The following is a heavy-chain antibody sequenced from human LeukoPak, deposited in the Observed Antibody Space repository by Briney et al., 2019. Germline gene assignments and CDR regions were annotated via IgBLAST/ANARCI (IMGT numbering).Heavy chain of an antibody. CDR1: GFTFSSYA. J-gene: IGHJ4*02. V-gene: IGHV3-23*01. CDR3: AKSRGFIVVVPAAMYFDY. D-gene: IGHD2-2*01. Sequence: GGSLRLSCAASGFTFSSYAMSWVRQAPGKGLEWVSAISGSGGSTYYADSVKGRFTTSRDNSKNTLYLQMNSLRAEDTAVYYCAKSRGFIVVVPAAMYFDYWGQGTLVTVSS. CDR2: ISGSGGST.